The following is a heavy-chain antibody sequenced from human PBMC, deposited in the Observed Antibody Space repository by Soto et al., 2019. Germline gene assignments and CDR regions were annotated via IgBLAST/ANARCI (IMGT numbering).Heavy chain of an antibody. V-gene: IGHV4-34*01. D-gene: IGHD6-13*01. CDR1: GGSFSGYY. J-gene: IGHJ5*02. Sequence: SETLSLTCAVYGGSFSGYYWSWIRQPPGKGLEWIGEINHSGSTNYNPSLKSRVTISVDTSKNQFSLKLSSVTAADTAVYYCARISIDREVAAAGKKASQWFDPWGQGTLVTVSS. CDR3: ARISIDREVAAAGKKASQWFDP. CDR2: INHSGST.